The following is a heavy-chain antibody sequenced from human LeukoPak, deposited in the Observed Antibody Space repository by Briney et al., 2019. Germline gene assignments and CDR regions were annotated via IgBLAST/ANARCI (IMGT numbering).Heavy chain of an antibody. CDR2: IVVGSGNT. V-gene: IGHV1-58*01. CDR1: GFTFTSSA. Sequence: ASVKVSCKASGFTFTSSAVQWVRQARGQRLEWIGWIVVGSGNTNYGQKFQERVTITRDMSTSTAYMELSSLRSEDTAVYYCAAVVPAAKPAFDYWGQGTLVTVSS. D-gene: IGHD2-2*01. CDR3: AAVVPAAKPAFDY. J-gene: IGHJ4*02.